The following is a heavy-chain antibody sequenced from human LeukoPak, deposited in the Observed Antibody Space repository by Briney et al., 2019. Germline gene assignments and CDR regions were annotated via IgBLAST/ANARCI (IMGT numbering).Heavy chain of an antibody. Sequence: GGSLRLSCAASGFTFSSYAMHWVRQAPGKGLEWVAVISYDGSNKYYADSVKGRFTISRDNSKNTLYLQMNSLRAEDTAVYYCARDEFVGGDFTSHFDYSGQGTLVTVSS. J-gene: IGHJ4*02. CDR1: GFTFSSYA. V-gene: IGHV3-30*01. CDR3: ARDEFVGGDFTSHFDY. D-gene: IGHD3-16*01. CDR2: ISYDGSNK.